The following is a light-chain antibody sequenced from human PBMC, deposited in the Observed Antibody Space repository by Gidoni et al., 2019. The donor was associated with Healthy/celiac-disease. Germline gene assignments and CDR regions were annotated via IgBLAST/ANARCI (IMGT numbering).Light chain of an antibody. J-gene: IGLJ2*01. CDR3: QAWDSSTGG. CDR1: KLGDKY. Sequence: SYELTQPPSVSVSPGPTASITCSGDKLGDKYACWYQQTPGQSPVLVIYQDSKRPSGIPARFTGSNSGNTATLTISGTQAMDEADYYCQAWDSSTGGFGGGTKLTVL. CDR2: QDS. V-gene: IGLV3-1*01.